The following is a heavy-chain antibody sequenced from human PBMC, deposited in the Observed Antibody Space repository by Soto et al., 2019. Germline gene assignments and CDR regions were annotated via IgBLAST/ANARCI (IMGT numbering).Heavy chain of an antibody. CDR1: GFTFSSYA. CDR3: AREFSIAVGESAYYYYGMDV. D-gene: IGHD6-19*01. CDR2: ISGSGGST. V-gene: IGHV3-23*01. Sequence: PGGSLRLSCAASGFTFSSYAMSWVRQAPGKGLEWVSAISGSGGSTYYADSVKGRFTISRDNSKNTLYLQMNSLRAEDTAGYYCAREFSIAVGESAYYYYGMDVWGQRTTVTVSS. J-gene: IGHJ6*02.